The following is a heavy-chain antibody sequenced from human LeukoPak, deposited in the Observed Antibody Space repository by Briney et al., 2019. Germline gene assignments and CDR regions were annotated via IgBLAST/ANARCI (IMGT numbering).Heavy chain of an antibody. CDR2: ISWNSGSI. D-gene: IGHD6-25*01. CDR1: GFTFDDYA. CDR3: AKDRVAAATPLSAFDI. Sequence: GGSLRLSCAASGFTFDDYAMHWVRQAPGKGLEWVSGISWNSGSIGYADSAKGRFTISRDNAKNSLYLQMNSLRAEDMALYYCAKDRVAAATPLSAFDIWGQGTMVTVSS. V-gene: IGHV3-9*03. J-gene: IGHJ3*02.